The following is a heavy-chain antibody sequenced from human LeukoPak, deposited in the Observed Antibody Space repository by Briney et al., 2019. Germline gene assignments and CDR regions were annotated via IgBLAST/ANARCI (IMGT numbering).Heavy chain of an antibody. CDR3: ARYDSSAIYGGGFDI. Sequence: SETLSLTCTVSGGSISSYYWSWIRQPPGKGLEWIGEIYHSGSTNYNPSLKSRVTISLDTSKNQFSLKLSSVTAADTAVYYCARYDSSAIYGGGFDIWGQGTMVTVSS. CDR2: IYHSGST. CDR1: GGSISSYY. D-gene: IGHD3-22*01. V-gene: IGHV4-59*01. J-gene: IGHJ3*02.